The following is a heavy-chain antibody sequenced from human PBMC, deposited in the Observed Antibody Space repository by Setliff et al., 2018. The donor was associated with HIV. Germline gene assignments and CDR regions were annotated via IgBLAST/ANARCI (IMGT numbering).Heavy chain of an antibody. J-gene: IGHJ3*02. D-gene: IGHD3-16*01. Sequence: GGSLRLSCAASGFTFSSYAMSWVRQAPGKGLEWVSAIGPVGTSTYYADSVKGRFTISRDNSKNTLFLQMNSLRAEDTAIYYCAKVFLFGIDVFDIWGQGTMVTVSS. CDR2: IGPVGTST. CDR3: AKVFLFGIDVFDI. CDR1: GFTFSSYA. V-gene: IGHV3-23*01.